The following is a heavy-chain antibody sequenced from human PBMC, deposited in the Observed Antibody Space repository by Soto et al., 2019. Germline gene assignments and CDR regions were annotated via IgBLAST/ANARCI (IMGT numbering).Heavy chain of an antibody. CDR1: GGTFNSFA. J-gene: IGHJ4*02. D-gene: IGHD3-22*01. CDR2: LIVILGST. Sequence: ASVKVSCKSSGGTFNSFAFSWVRQAPGEGLEWMGGLIVILGSTNYAQKFEGRVTITADEGSSAAYMEMSGLRSEDTAVYFCASGYYDSSGYSIDYWGQGTQVTVSS. V-gene: IGHV1-69*13. CDR3: ASGYYDSSGYSIDY.